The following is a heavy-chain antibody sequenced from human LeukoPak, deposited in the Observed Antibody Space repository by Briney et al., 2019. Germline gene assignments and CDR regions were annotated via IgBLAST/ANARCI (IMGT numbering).Heavy chain of an antibody. CDR2: INPNSGGT. Sequence: ASVKVSCKASGYTFTGYYIQWVRQAPGQGLEWMGWINPNSGGTNYAQKFQGRVTMTRDTSINTAYMELSRLRSDDTAVYYCARDSWPGAGFGYYFDYWGQGTLVTVSS. CDR1: GYTFTGYY. V-gene: IGHV1-2*02. D-gene: IGHD3-16*01. CDR3: ARDSWPGAGFGYYFDY. J-gene: IGHJ4*02.